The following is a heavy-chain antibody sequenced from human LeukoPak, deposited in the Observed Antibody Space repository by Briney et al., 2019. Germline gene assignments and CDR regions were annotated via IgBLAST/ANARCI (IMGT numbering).Heavy chain of an antibody. D-gene: IGHD4-17*01. V-gene: IGHV3-30*18. CDR3: AKDSTTVTTSMGEAFDI. Sequence: GGSLRLSCAASGFTFSSDGTHGVRQAPGRGLEWVAVISYDGSNKYYADSVKGRFTISRDNSKNTLYLQMNSLRAEDTAVYYCAKDSTTVTTSMGEAFDIWGQGTMVTVSS. CDR2: ISYDGSNK. J-gene: IGHJ3*02. CDR1: GFTFSSDG.